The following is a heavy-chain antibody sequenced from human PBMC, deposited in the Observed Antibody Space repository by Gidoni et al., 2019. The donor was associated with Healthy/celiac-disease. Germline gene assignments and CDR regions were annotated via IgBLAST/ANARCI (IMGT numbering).Heavy chain of an antibody. Sequence: QVQLVQSGAEVKKPGASVKVSCKASGYTFTSYYMHWVRQAPGQGLEWMGIINPSGSSTSYAQKFQGRVTMTRDTSTSTVYMELSSLRSEDTAVYYCARDSGGIAAAGTGEYYFDYWGQGTLVTVSS. D-gene: IGHD6-13*01. CDR2: INPSGSST. J-gene: IGHJ4*02. V-gene: IGHV1-46*01. CDR1: GYTFTSYY. CDR3: ARDSGGIAAAGTGEYYFDY.